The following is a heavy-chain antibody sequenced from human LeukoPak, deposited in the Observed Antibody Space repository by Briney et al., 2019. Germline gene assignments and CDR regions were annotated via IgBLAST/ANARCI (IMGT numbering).Heavy chain of an antibody. J-gene: IGHJ4*02. CDR1: GGPISSYY. D-gene: IGHD4-17*01. CDR2: LYTSGSI. CDR3: ARDGDYHYFDY. Sequence: PSETLSLTCTVSGGPISSYYCSWIRQPAGKGLEWIGRLYTSGSINYNPSLKSRVTMSVDTSKNHFSLKLSSVTAADTAVYYCARDGDYHYFDYWGQGTLVTVSS. V-gene: IGHV4-4*07.